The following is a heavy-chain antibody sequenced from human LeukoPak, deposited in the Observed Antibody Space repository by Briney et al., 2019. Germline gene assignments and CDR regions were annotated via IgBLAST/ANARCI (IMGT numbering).Heavy chain of an antibody. J-gene: IGHJ4*02. D-gene: IGHD1-26*01. CDR1: GFTFSSYA. Sequence: GSLRLSCAVSGFTFSSYAMHWVRQAPGKGLEWVAVISYDGSNKYYADSVKGRFTISRDNAKNSLYLQMNSLRAEDTAVYYCASPTISRSLDYWGQGTLVTVSS. CDR2: ISYDGSNK. CDR3: ASPTISRSLDY. V-gene: IGHV3-30*04.